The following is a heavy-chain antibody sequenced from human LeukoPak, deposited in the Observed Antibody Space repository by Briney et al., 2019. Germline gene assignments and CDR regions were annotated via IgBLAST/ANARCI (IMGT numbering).Heavy chain of an antibody. CDR2: IYYSGST. CDR3: ARDADGYSYFDY. D-gene: IGHD5-24*01. Sequence: SETLSLTCTVSGGSISSYYWSWIRQPPGKGLEWIGYIYYSGSTNYNPSLKSRVTISVDKSKNQFSLKLSSVTAADTAVYYCARDADGYSYFDYWGQGTLVTVSS. CDR1: GGSISSYY. V-gene: IGHV4-59*12. J-gene: IGHJ4*02.